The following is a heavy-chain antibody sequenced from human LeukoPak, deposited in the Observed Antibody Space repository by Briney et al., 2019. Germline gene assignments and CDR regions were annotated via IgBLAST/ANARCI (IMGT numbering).Heavy chain of an antibody. Sequence: ASVKVSCKASGYIFIDYGITWVRQAPGQGLEWMGWISPYNGHTNYAQKLQGRVTMTTETSTSTAYMELRSLTSDDTAVYYCARRAYYDRGGDVWGRGTLVTVSS. J-gene: IGHJ2*01. CDR1: GYIFIDYG. V-gene: IGHV1-18*01. D-gene: IGHD3-22*01. CDR2: ISPYNGHT. CDR3: ARRAYYDRGGDV.